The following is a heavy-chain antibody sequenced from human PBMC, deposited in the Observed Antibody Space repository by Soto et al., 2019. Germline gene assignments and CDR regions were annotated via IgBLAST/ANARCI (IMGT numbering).Heavy chain of an antibody. Sequence: LRLSCAASGFTFSSYAMSWVRQAPGKGLEWVSAINGSGGSTYYADSVKGRFTISRDNSKNTLYLQMNSLRAEDTAVYYCAKDPAKTHYDFHLDSDPNWGQGTLVTVSS. CDR3: AKDPAKTHYDFHLDSDPN. CDR2: INGSGGST. D-gene: IGHD3-3*01. J-gene: IGHJ4*02. V-gene: IGHV3-23*01. CDR1: GFTFSSYA.